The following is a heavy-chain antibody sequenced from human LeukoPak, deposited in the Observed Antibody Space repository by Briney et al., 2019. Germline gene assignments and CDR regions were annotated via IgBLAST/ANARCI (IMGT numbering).Heavy chain of an antibody. J-gene: IGHJ6*03. V-gene: IGHV3-11*04. CDR3: TRDVLLRRKYYYMDV. D-gene: IGHD1-26*01. CDR2: ITNNGSTT. CDR1: GFTFSDYY. Sequence: GGSLRLSCVASGFTFSDYYMSWIRQAPGKGLEWVSFITNNGSTTYYADSVKGRFSISRDNANNSLLLQINSLRADDTADYYCTRDVLLRRKYYYMDVWGKGTTVTVS.